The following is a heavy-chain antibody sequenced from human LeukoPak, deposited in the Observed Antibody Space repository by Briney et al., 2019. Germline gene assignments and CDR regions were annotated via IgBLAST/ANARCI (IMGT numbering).Heavy chain of an antibody. D-gene: IGHD5-12*01. CDR2: INHSGST. V-gene: IGHV4-34*01. CDR1: GGSFSGYY. Sequence: SETLSLTCAVYGGSFSGYYWSWIRQPPGKGLEWIGEINHSGSTNYNPSLKSRVTISVDTSKNQFSLKLSSVTAADTAVYYCARERLPGDYLGGQGTLVTVSS. J-gene: IGHJ4*02. CDR3: ARERLPGDYL.